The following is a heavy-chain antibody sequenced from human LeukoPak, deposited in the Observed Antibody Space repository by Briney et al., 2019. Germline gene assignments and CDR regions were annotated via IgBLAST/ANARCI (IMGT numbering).Heavy chain of an antibody. Sequence: GGSLRLSCAASGFTVSSNYMSWVRQAPGKGLEWVSVIYSGGSTYYADSMKGRFTISRDNSKNTLYLQMNSLRAEDTAVYYCARERDSSGFETYWGQGTLVTVSS. D-gene: IGHD6-19*01. J-gene: IGHJ4*02. CDR1: GFTVSSNY. CDR3: ARERDSSGFETY. V-gene: IGHV3-53*01. CDR2: IYSGGST.